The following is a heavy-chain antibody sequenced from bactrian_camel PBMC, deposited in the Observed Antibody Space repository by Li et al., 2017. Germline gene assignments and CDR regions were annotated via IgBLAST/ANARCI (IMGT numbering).Heavy chain of an antibody. D-gene: IGHD2*01. Sequence: HVQLVESGGGSVQSGGSLRLSCAASGYSYSTHCMAWFRQAPGKERDWVAAIDTDGSTRYAVSVQGRFTISQDNAKNTVSLQMNSLKPEDTALYYCTTGHSGSYYGAKYYDMNYWGIGTQVTVS. CDR2: IDTDGST. J-gene: IGHJ7*01. V-gene: IGHV3S53*01. CDR1: GYSYSTHC.